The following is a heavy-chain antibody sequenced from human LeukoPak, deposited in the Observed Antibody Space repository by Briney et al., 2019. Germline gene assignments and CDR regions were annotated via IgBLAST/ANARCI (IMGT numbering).Heavy chain of an antibody. Sequence: PGGSLRLSCAASGFTFSSYAMHWVRQAPGKGLEWVAVISYDGSNKYYADSVKGRFTIPRDNSKNTLYLQMNSPRAEDTAVYYCARGKSVAGTGSYWFDPWGQGTLVTVSS. V-gene: IGHV3-30*04. CDR2: ISYDGSNK. CDR1: GFTFSSYA. J-gene: IGHJ5*02. D-gene: IGHD6-19*01. CDR3: ARGKSVAGTGSYWFDP.